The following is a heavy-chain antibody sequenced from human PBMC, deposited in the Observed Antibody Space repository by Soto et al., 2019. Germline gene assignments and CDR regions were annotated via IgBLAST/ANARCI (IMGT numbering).Heavy chain of an antibody. V-gene: IGHV1-8*01. CDR3: AREHTCSRGAGLNY. Sequence: QVQLVQSGAEVKKPGASVKVSCKASGYTFTSYDINWVRQATGQGLEWMGWMNPNSGNTGYEQKFQGRVTMTRNTSINTAYMEMSSLRSVDTAVYYCAREHTCSRGAGLNYWGQGTLVTVSS. CDR2: MNPNSGNT. D-gene: IGHD2-21*01. J-gene: IGHJ4*02. CDR1: GYTFTSYD.